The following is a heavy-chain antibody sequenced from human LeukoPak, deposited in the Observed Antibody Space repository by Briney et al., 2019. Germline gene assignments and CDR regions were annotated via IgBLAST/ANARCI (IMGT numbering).Heavy chain of an antibody. CDR2: IYYSGNT. CDR1: GASVSSANYY. Sequence: NPSETLSLTCTVSGASVSSANYYWSWIRQPPAKGLEWIGCIYYSGNTIYTPSLKSRVTISIDTSNNQLSLMLSSVTAADTAVYYCAREPTNRDGYNRPLDFWGQGALVTVSS. D-gene: IGHD5-24*01. J-gene: IGHJ4*02. CDR3: AREPTNRDGYNRPLDF. V-gene: IGHV4-61*01.